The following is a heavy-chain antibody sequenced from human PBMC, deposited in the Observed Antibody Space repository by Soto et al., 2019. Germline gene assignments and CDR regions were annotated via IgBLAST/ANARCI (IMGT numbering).Heavy chain of an antibody. J-gene: IGHJ6*03. V-gene: IGHV1-18*01. Sequence: QDQLVQSGVEVKKPGASVKVSCKASGYSFTNYGINWVRQAPGQGSEWMGWISAHNGNTNYAQKFQGRVTLTTHASTSTAYLELRSLRSDDTAVYYCARDRGVAPPVAGNTHYYYYVDVWGKGTTVTVSS. CDR3: ARDRGVAPPVAGNTHYYYYVDV. CDR1: GYSFTNYG. CDR2: ISAHNGNT. D-gene: IGHD6-19*01.